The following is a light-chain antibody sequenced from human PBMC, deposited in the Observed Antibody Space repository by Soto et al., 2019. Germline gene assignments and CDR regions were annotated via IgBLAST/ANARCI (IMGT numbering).Light chain of an antibody. CDR1: QSVSSK. CDR2: GAS. J-gene: IGKJ4*01. Sequence: ELVMTQSPATLSVSPGEGATLSCRASQSVSSKLAWYQQKPGQAPRLLIYGASTRATGIPARFSGSESGTEFALTISSLQSEDFAVYYCQQRGNWPLTFGGGTKVEVK. CDR3: QQRGNWPLT. V-gene: IGKV3-15*01.